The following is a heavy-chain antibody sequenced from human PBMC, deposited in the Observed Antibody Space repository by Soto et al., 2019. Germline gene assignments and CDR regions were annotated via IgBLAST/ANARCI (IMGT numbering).Heavy chain of an antibody. V-gene: IGHV1-3*01. J-gene: IGHJ3*01. D-gene: IGHD2-15*01. CDR2: INSGSGDT. CDR3: ARDSCFGGTCGDDAFDV. CDR1: GYTFSDYS. Sequence: VHFVQSGAEVKKPGASVTVSCKASGYTFSDYSVHWVRQAPGQRFEWMGWINSGSGDTKYAQNLQGRVTISSDTSASTAYMELSSLTSEDTAVYYCARDSCFGGTCGDDAFDVWGQGTMVTVSP.